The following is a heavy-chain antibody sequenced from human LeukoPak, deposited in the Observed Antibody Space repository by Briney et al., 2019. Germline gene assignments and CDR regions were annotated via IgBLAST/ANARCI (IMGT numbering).Heavy chain of an antibody. Sequence: SETLSLTCTVSGYSINNGYYWAWIRPPPEKGLEWIGSIHQSGDTYYKSSLKSRVTISVDTSKNQFSLKLGSATAADTAVYYCARDRGSGWYPYYFDYWGQGTLVTVSS. CDR3: ARDRGSGWYPYYFDY. CDR1: GYSINNGYY. J-gene: IGHJ4*02. V-gene: IGHV4-38-2*02. CDR2: IHQSGDT. D-gene: IGHD6-19*01.